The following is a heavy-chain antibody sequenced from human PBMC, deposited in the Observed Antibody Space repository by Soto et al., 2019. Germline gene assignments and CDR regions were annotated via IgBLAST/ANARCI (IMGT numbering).Heavy chain of an antibody. CDR2: IKKDGSEK. Sequence: PWGSLRLSCAASGFTFSSYWMSWVRQAPGKGLEWVAKIKKDGSEKYYVDSVKGRFTISRDNAKNSLFLQMNSLRAEDTAVYYCARESGITGTTEGFDPWGQGTLVTVSS. CDR1: GFTFSSYW. D-gene: IGHD1-7*01. V-gene: IGHV3-7*01. CDR3: ARESGITGTTEGFDP. J-gene: IGHJ5*02.